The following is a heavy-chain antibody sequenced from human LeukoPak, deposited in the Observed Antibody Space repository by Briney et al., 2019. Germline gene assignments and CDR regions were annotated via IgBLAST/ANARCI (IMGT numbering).Heavy chain of an antibody. Sequence: PGGSLRLSCAASGFTFRSYSMNRVRQAPGKELEWVSSISSSSSYIYYADSVKGRFTISRDNAKNSLYLQMNSLRAEDTAVYYCARIYCSSTSCYLDAFDIWGQGTMVTVSS. V-gene: IGHV3-21*01. CDR1: GFTFRSYS. D-gene: IGHD2-2*01. CDR2: ISSSSSYI. CDR3: ARIYCSSTSCYLDAFDI. J-gene: IGHJ3*02.